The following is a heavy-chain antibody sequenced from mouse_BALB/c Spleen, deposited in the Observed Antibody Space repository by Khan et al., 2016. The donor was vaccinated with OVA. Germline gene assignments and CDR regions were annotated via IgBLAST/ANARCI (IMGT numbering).Heavy chain of an antibody. J-gene: IGHJ2*01. CDR2: INPHIGET. Sequence: EVQLKESGPELVKPGASVKISRKASGYSFTGYFMNWVMQSHGKSLEWIGRINPHIGETFYNQRFKDKATLTVDESSSTAHMELRSLTSEDAAVYYCARTYGSDFDNWGQGTTLTVSS. D-gene: IGHD1-1*01. CDR3: ARTYGSDFDN. CDR1: GYSFTGYF. V-gene: IGHV1-20*01.